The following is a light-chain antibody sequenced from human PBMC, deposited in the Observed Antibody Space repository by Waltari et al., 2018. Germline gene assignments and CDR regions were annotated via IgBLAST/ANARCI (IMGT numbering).Light chain of an antibody. CDR3: QSYDRDLNAVL. V-gene: IGLV1-40*01. J-gene: IGLJ2*01. Sequence: QSVLTQPPSVSGAPGQSVTISCTGRSPNIGAGYDVLWYQQIPGSAPKVLIYRDDNRPSGVPGRFSGSKSGTSASLSVTGLHVEDEADYFCQSYDRDLNAVLFGGGTKLTVL. CDR2: RDD. CDR1: SPNIGAGYD.